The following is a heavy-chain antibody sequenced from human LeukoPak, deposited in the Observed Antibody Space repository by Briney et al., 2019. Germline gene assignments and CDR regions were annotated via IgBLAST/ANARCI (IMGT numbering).Heavy chain of an antibody. CDR3: ARGGPPGYYYDYYMDV. V-gene: IGHV4-39*07. Sequence: SETLSLTCTVSGGSVSSSSYYWGWIRQPPGKGLEWIGSIYYSGSTYYNPSLKSRVTISVDTSKNQFSLKMSSVTAADTAVYFCARGGPPGYYYDYYMDVWGKGTTVTISS. CDR2: IYYSGST. J-gene: IGHJ6*03. CDR1: GGSVSSSSYY.